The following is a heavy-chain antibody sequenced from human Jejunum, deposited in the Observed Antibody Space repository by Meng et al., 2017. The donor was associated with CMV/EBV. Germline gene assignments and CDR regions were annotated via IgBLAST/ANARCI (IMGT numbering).Heavy chain of an antibody. J-gene: IGHJ6*02. D-gene: IGHD3-10*01. CDR3: AKGGVKVFYFNGLDV. CDR1: FTCSNYA. V-gene: IGHV3-23*01. CDR2: ISASGDLT. Sequence: FTCSNYALNWVRQAPGKGLEWVSGISASGDLTYYADSVKGRFTISRDTSKNTLYLQMNSLRAEDTAVYYCAKGGVKVFYFNGLDVWGQGTTVTVSS.